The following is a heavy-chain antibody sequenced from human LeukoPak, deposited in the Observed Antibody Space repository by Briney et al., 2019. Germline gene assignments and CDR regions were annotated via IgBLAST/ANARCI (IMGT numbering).Heavy chain of an antibody. Sequence: SQTLSLTCTVSGGSISSGDYYWSWIRQPPGKGLEWIGYIYYSGSTYYNPSLKSRITISVDTSKNQFSLKLSSVTVADTAVHYCARSTYYYDSSGYYYRLFDYWGQGTLVTVSS. V-gene: IGHV4-30-4*01. D-gene: IGHD3-22*01. CDR2: IYYSGST. CDR3: ARSTYYYDSSGYYYRLFDY. CDR1: GGSISSGDYY. J-gene: IGHJ4*02.